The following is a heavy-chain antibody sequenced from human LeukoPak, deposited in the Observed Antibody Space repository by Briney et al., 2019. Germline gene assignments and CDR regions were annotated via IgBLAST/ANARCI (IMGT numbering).Heavy chain of an antibody. D-gene: IGHD4-17*01. CDR1: GFTLSSYS. CDR3: ASTTVTTKIVGFDY. CDR2: ISSSSSTI. V-gene: IGHV3-48*01. Sequence: GGSLRLSCAASGFTLSSYSMNWVRQAPGKGLEWVSYISSSSSTIYYADSVKGRFTISRDNAKNSLYLQMNSLRAEDTAVYYCASTTVTTKIVGFDYWGQGTLVTVSS. J-gene: IGHJ4*02.